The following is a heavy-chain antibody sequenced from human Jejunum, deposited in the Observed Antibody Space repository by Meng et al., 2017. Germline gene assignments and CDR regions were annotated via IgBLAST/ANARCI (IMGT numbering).Heavy chain of an antibody. CDR1: GGAIESNNW. J-gene: IGHJ2*01. CDR3: ARADYVRYFDL. CDR2: VYHSGST. V-gene: IGHV4-4*02. Sequence: QVEMQGSGPGVVKPAEQRSLTCAVSGGAIESNNWWTWFLQPPGQSLEWIGEVYHSGSTNYNPSLKSRVTISIDNSKNRFSLSLNSLTAADTAIYYCARADYVRYFDLWGRGTLVTVSS. D-gene: IGHD3-10*02.